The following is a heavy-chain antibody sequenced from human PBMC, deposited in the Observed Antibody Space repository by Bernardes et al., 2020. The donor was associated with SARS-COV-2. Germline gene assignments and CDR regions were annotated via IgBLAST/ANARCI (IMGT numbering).Heavy chain of an antibody. CDR1: GFTLSNYA. J-gene: IGHJ6*02. CDR3: ARDPSLRLDFWSGSHLSYFGMDV. D-gene: IGHD3-3*01. Sequence: GGSLRLSCAASGFTLSNYAMHLVRQAPGKGLEWLAVISHDGNNQYYGASLMGRLTVSRDNSKSTLYLQMDSLRAEATGVYYCARDPSLRLDFWSGSHLSYFGMDVWGPGTTVIVSS. V-gene: IGHV3-30*04. CDR2: ISHDGNNQ.